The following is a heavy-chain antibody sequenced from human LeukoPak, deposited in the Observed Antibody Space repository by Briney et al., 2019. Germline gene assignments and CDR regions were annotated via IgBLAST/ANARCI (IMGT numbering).Heavy chain of an antibody. CDR2: ISPYNDNT. CDR1: GYSFPSYG. Sequence: ASVKVSCKASGYSFPSYGISWVRQAPGQGPEWMGWISPYNDNTNYAQKLQGRATLTTDTSTSTAYMELRSLRSDDTAVYYCARHFYGSGTYYHFDYWGQGTLVTVSS. CDR3: ARHFYGSGTYYHFDY. D-gene: IGHD3-10*01. J-gene: IGHJ4*02. V-gene: IGHV1-18*01.